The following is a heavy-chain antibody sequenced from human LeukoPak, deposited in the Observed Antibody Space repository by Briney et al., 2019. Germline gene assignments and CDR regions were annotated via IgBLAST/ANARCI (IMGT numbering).Heavy chain of an antibody. CDR1: GFTFSSYS. V-gene: IGHV3-21*01. Sequence: GGSLRLSCAASGFTFSSYSMNWVRQAPGKGLEWVSSISSSSSYIYYADSVKGRFTISRDNSKNTLYLQMNSLRAEDTAVYYCARARALVGATVYFDYWGQGTLVTVSS. CDR3: ARARALVGATVYFDY. D-gene: IGHD1-26*01. CDR2: ISSSSSYI. J-gene: IGHJ4*02.